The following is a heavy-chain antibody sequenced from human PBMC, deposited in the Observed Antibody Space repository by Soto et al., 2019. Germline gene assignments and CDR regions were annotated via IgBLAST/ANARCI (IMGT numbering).Heavy chain of an antibody. V-gene: IGHV3-66*01. CDR2: IYSGGST. J-gene: IGHJ6*03. D-gene: IGHD2-15*01. CDR3: ARDGLHCSGGRCYGVPIDV. Sequence: EVQLVESGGGLVRTGGSLRLSCAASGFTVSSKYMSWVRQAPGRGLECVSLIYSGGSTSYADSVKGRFTISRDNSKNTLYLQMNSLRDEDTAVYYCARDGLHCSGGRCYGVPIDVWGKGTTVTVSS. CDR1: GFTVSSKY.